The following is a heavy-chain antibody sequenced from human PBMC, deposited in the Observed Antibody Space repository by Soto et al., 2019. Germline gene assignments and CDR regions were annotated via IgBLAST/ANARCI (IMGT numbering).Heavy chain of an antibody. J-gene: IGHJ4*02. CDR3: AREVQVHTPAFVY. CDR1: GGTFNTYA. V-gene: IGHV1-69*19. D-gene: IGHD3-10*01. CDR2: ISPMFGAA. Sequence: QVQLVQSGAEMKKPGSSVKVSCQSSGGTFNTYAMNWERQAPGQGPEWMGDISPMFGAANYAPKFQGRVTITADESMGTSSMQLSSLTLEDTALYFCAREVQVHTPAFVYWGQGTLVTVSS.